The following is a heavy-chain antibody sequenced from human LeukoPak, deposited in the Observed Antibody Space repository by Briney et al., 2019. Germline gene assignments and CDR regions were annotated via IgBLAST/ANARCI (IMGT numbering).Heavy chain of an antibody. CDR2: IIPIFGTA. J-gene: IGHJ5*02. CDR1: GGTFSSYA. D-gene: IGHD2-2*02. CDR3: ARGEFAYPIVVVPAAIGGDWFDP. V-gene: IGHV1-69*06. Sequence: SVKVSCKASGGTFSSYAIGWVRQAPGQGLEWMGGIIPIFGTANYAQKFQGRVTITADKSTSTAYMELSSLRSEDTAVYYCARGEFAYPIVVVPAAIGGDWFDPWGQGTLVTVSS.